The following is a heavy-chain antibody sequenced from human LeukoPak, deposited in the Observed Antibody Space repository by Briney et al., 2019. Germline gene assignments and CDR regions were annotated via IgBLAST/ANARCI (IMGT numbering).Heavy chain of an antibody. D-gene: IGHD6-13*01. CDR2: IYYSGST. CDR3: ARAGYSSSWSVNYYFDY. V-gene: IGHV4-59*01. Sequence: SETPSLTCTVSGGSISSYYWSWIRQPPGKGLEWIGYIYYSGSTNYNPSLKSRVTISVDTSKNQFSLKLSSVTAADTAVYYCARAGYSSSWSVNYYFDYWGQGTLVTVSS. CDR1: GGSISSYY. J-gene: IGHJ4*02.